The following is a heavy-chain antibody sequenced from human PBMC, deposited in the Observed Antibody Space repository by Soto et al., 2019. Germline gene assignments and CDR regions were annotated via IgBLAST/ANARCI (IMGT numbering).Heavy chain of an antibody. J-gene: IGHJ4*02. CDR3: ARHTPAISISDH. Sequence: SETLSLTCTVSGGSICSYYWSWIRQPPGKGLEWIGSIYYSGSTYYNPSLKSRVTISVDTSKNQFSLKLSSVTAADMAAYYCARHTPAISISDHWGQGTLVTVSS. CDR1: GGSICSYY. V-gene: IGHV4-59*05. D-gene: IGHD2-15*01. CDR2: IYYSGST.